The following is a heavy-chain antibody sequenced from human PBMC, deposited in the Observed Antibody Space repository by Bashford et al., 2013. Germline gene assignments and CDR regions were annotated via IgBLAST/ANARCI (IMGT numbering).Heavy chain of an antibody. CDR2: INAGNGNT. CDR1: GYTFTSYA. D-gene: IGHD2-2*01. V-gene: IGHV1-3*01. CDR3: VICSSTSCYGGFDY. J-gene: IGHJ4*02. Sequence: ASVKVSCKASGYTFTSYAMHWVRQAPGQRLEWMGWINAGNGNTKYSQKFQGRVTITRDTSASTAYMELSSLRSEDTAVYYCVICSSTSCYGGFDYWGQGTLVTVSS.